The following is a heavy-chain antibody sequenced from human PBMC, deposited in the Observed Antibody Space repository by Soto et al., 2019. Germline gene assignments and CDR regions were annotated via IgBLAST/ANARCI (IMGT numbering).Heavy chain of an antibody. CDR1: GFTFDDYA. Sequence: GGSLRLSCAASGFTFDDYAMHWVRQAPGKGLEWVSGISWNSGSIGYADSVKGRFTISRDNAKNSLYLQMNSLRAEDTALYYCAKALVGGWFGANWFDPWGQGTLVTVSS. CDR3: AKALVGGWFGANWFDP. D-gene: IGHD3-10*01. J-gene: IGHJ5*02. CDR2: ISWNSGSI. V-gene: IGHV3-9*01.